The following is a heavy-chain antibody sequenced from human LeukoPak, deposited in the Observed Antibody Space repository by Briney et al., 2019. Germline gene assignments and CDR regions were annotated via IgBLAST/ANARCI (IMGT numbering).Heavy chain of an antibody. D-gene: IGHD3-10*01. CDR1: GGSFSGYY. J-gene: IGHJ5*02. CDR3: ASDTMASWFDP. Sequence: SETLSLNCAVYGGSFSGYYWSWIRQPPGKGLEWIGEINHSGSTNYNPSLKSRVTISVDTSKNQFSLKLSSVTAADTAVYYCASDTMASWFDPWGQGTLVTVSS. CDR2: INHSGST. V-gene: IGHV4-34*01.